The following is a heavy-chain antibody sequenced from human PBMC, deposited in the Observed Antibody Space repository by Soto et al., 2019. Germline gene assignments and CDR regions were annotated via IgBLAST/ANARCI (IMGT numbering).Heavy chain of an antibody. V-gene: IGHV4-39*01. J-gene: IGHJ4*02. CDR1: GGSISSSSYY. CDR3: ESHGGRQVFDY. Sequence: QLQLQESGPGLVKPSETLSLTCTVSGGSISSSSYYWGWIRQPPGKGLEWIGTFYFSGRTYYNPSRKRRVTISVDTSKNQCSLKLSSVTAADTDVYYFESHGGRQVFDYWGQGTLVTVSS. D-gene: IGHD3-16*01. CDR2: FYFSGRT.